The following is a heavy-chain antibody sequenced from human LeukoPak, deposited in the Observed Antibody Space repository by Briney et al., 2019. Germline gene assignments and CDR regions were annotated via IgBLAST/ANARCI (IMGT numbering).Heavy chain of an antibody. CDR2: IYGGGNI. V-gene: IGHV3-53*01. J-gene: IGHJ4*02. CDR1: GFTVSSNY. Sequence: GGSLRLSCAASGFTVSSNYMNWVRQAPGKGLEWVSVIYGGGNIYYADSVKGRFTISRDNSKNTLYLQMNSLRAEDTAVYYCARGAGYNYPYYFDYWGQGALVTVSS. CDR3: ARGAGYNYPYYFDY. D-gene: IGHD5-24*01.